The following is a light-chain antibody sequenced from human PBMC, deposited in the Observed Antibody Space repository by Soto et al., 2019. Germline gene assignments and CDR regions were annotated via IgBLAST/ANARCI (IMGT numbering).Light chain of an antibody. Sequence: DIQMTQSPSTLSASVGDRVSITCRASQSLNSWLAWYQQKPGKAPKLLIYKASTLESGVPSRFSGSGSGTEFTPTISSLQPDDFATYYCQQYNTYSFGQGTKLEIK. CDR2: KAS. J-gene: IGKJ2*01. V-gene: IGKV1-5*03. CDR3: QQYNTYS. CDR1: QSLNSW.